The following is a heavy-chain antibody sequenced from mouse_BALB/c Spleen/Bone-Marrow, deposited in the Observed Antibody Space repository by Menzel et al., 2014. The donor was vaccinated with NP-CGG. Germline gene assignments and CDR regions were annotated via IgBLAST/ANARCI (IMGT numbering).Heavy chain of an antibody. J-gene: IGHJ2*01. Sequence: LKESGSELVRPGASAKLSCRASGYTFTSYWMHWVKRRPGQGLEWIGNIYPGSGSTNYDEKIKSKATLTVDTSSSTAYMQLSSLTSEDSAVYYCTNHYFDYWGQGTTLTVSS. CDR1: GYTFTSYW. CDR3: TNHYFDY. CDR2: IYPGSGST. V-gene: IGHV1S22*01.